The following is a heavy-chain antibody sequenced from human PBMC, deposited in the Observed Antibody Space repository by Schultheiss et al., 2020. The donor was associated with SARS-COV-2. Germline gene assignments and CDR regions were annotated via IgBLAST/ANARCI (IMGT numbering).Heavy chain of an antibody. D-gene: IGHD6-19*01. Sequence: GGSLRLSCAASGFTFSSYAMHWVRQAPGKGLEWVAVISYDGSNKYYADSVKGRITISRDNSKNTLYLQMNSLRAEDTAVYYCARDRPIAVAGPWGYYYGMDVWGQGTTVTVSS. CDR3: ARDRPIAVAGPWGYYYGMDV. CDR2: ISYDGSNK. J-gene: IGHJ6*02. V-gene: IGHV3-30*01. CDR1: GFTFSSYA.